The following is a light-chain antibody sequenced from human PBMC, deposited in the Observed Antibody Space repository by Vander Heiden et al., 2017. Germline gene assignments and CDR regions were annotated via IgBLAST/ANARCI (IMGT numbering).Light chain of an antibody. V-gene: IGLV1-51*01. CDR2: DND. J-gene: IGLJ3*02. CDR1: SSNIGKSF. CDR3: GTWDSGLSVGV. Sequence: QSALTQPPSVSASPVQKVTISCSGSSSNIGKSFVSWYQQFRGTAPKLLIYDNDKRPSGTPARFSGSKSGTSATLDITGLQTGDEADYYCGTWDSGLSVGVFGTGTKLTVL.